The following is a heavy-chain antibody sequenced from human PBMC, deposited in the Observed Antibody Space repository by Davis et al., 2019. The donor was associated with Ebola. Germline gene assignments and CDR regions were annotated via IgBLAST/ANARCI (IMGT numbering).Heavy chain of an antibody. Sequence: PAGSLRLSCAASGFTFRSCDMHWVRHATGKGLEWVAAFGAAVDTYYPVSVKGRFTISRENAKNSLYLQMNSLRAEDTAVYYCARAGFGSTWFNCWGQGILVTVSS. CDR1: GFTFRSCD. J-gene: IGHJ5*01. V-gene: IGHV3-13*01. CDR3: ARAGFGSTWFNC. D-gene: IGHD6-13*01. CDR2: FGAAVDT.